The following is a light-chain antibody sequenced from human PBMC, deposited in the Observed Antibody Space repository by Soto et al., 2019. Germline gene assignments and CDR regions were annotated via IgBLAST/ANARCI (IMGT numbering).Light chain of an antibody. CDR3: QQRSNWPPGYT. J-gene: IGKJ2*01. CDR2: DAS. Sequence: EIVLTQSPATLSLSPGERATLSCRASQSVSSYLDWYQQKPGQAPRLLIYDASSRAIGVPARFSGSGSGTDFTLPISRLEPEDFAVYYCQQRSNWPPGYTFGQGTKLEIK. CDR1: QSVSSY. V-gene: IGKV3-11*01.